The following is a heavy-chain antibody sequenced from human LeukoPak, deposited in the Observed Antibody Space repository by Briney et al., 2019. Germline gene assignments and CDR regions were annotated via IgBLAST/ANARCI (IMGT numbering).Heavy chain of an antibody. J-gene: IGHJ5*01. V-gene: IGHV4-59*03. D-gene: IGHD2-8*01. CDR1: GDSTSNFY. CDR2: IHYSGSS. Sequence: SETLSLNCTVSGDSTSNFYWNWIRQSPGKGLEWIGNIHYSGSSVYNPSLKSRVTISIDTSRRQFFLKLNSVTAADTAVYFCALAPNSNWFDFWGPGTLVTVSS. CDR3: ALAPNSNWFDF.